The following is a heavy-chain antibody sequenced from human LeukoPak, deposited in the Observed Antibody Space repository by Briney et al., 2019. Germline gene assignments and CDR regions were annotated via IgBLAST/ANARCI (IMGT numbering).Heavy chain of an antibody. CDR3: MGWGHYDILTGYYKEVDY. CDR2: IKSKTDGGTT. V-gene: IGHV3-15*01. D-gene: IGHD3-9*01. CDR1: GFTFSNAW. J-gene: IGHJ4*02. Sequence: PGGSLRLSCAASGFTFSNAWMSWVRQAPGKGLEWVGRIKSKTDGGTTDYAAPVKGRFTISRDDSKNTLYLQMNSLKTEDTAVYYCMGWGHYDILTGYYKEVDYWGQGTLVTVSS.